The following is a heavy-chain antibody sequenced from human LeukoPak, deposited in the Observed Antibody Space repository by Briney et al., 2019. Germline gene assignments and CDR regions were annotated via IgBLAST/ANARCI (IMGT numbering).Heavy chain of an antibody. CDR3: ARERLGYCSSTSCYERSNWFDP. CDR2: ISSSSSYI. Sequence: GGSLRLSCAASGFTFSSYSVNWVRQAPGKGLEWVTSISSSSSYIYYADSVKGRFTISRDNAKNSLYLQMNSLRAEDTAVYYCARERLGYCSSTSCYERSNWFDPWGQGTLVTVSS. J-gene: IGHJ5*02. D-gene: IGHD2-2*01. V-gene: IGHV3-21*01. CDR1: GFTFSSYS.